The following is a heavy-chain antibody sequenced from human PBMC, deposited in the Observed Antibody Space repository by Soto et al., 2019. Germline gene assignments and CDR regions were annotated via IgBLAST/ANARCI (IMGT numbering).Heavy chain of an antibody. CDR1: GFTFSSYS. CDR3: ARAPAVTIFGVVGRFDP. CDR2: ISSSSSYI. V-gene: IGHV3-21*01. J-gene: IGHJ5*02. Sequence: EVQLVESGGGLVKPGGSLRLSCAASGFTFSSYSMNWVRQAPGKGLEWVSSISSSSSYIYYADSVKGRFTISRDNAKNSLYLQMNSLRAEDTAVYYCARAPAVTIFGVVGRFDPWGQGTLVTVSS. D-gene: IGHD3-3*01.